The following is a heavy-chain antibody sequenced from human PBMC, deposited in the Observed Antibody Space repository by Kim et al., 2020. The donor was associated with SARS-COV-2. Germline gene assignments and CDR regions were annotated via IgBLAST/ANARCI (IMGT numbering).Heavy chain of an antibody. V-gene: IGHV3-53*01. J-gene: IGHJ6*02. CDR1: GFSVSSNY. Sequence: GGSLRLSCAASGFSVSSNYMTWVRQAPGKGLEWVSVIYSGGSTYYADSVKGRFTISRDNSKNTLYLQMNSLRGDDTAVYYCARDQIAVTTSGVVRRETYYYYYSMDVWGQGTTVIVS. D-gene: IGHD4-17*01. CDR2: IYSGGST. CDR3: ARDQIAVTTSGVVRRETYYYYYSMDV.